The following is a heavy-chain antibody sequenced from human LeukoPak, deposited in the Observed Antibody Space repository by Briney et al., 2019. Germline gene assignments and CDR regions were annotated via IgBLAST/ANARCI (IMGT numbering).Heavy chain of an antibody. Sequence: GGSLRLSCAASGFTFSDYAMDWVRQAPGKGLEWVAFIRYDGNNEYYADSVKGRFTISRDNSKKMLYLQMNSLRPEDTAVYYCTKSRGSGSYSPPNYFDPWGQGTLVTVSS. V-gene: IGHV3-30*02. CDR1: GFTFSDYA. CDR2: IRYDGNNE. D-gene: IGHD3-10*01. J-gene: IGHJ5*02. CDR3: TKSRGSGSYSPPNYFDP.